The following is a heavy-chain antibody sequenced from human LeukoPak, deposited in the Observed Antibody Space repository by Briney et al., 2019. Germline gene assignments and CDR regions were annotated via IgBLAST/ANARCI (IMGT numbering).Heavy chain of an antibody. CDR1: GYTFTGYY. V-gene: IGHV1-2*04. Sequence: GASVKVSCKASGYTFTGYYMHWVRQAPGQGLEWMGWINPNSGGTNYAQKFQGWVTMTRDTSISTAYMELSRLRSDDTAVYYCARVGELEHVGRYFDYWGQGTLVTVSS. J-gene: IGHJ4*02. CDR3: ARVGELEHVGRYFDY. CDR2: INPNSGGT. D-gene: IGHD3-3*01.